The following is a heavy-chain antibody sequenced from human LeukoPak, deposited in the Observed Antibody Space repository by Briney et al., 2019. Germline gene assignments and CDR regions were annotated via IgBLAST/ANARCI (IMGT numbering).Heavy chain of an antibody. Sequence: SETLSLTCAVYGGSFSGYYWSWIHQPPGKGLEWIGEINHSGSTNYNPSLKSRVTISVDTSKNQFSLKLSSVTAADTAVYYCARERDDYNWNYGDRNWFDPWGQGTLVTVSS. CDR3: ARERDDYNWNYGDRNWFDP. D-gene: IGHD1-7*01. CDR2: INHSGST. J-gene: IGHJ5*02. CDR1: GGSFSGYY. V-gene: IGHV4-34*01.